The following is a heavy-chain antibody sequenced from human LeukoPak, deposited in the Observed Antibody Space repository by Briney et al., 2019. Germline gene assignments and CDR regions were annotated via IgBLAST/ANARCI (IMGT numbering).Heavy chain of an antibody. CDR3: ARGWEPYSSSLDY. D-gene: IGHD6-13*01. CDR1: GDSVSSNSAA. V-gene: IGHV6-1*01. CDR2: TYYRSKWYD. J-gene: IGHJ4*02. Sequence: SQTLSLTCAISGDSVSSNSAAWNWIRQSPSGGLEWLGRTYYRSKWYDDYAVSVRSRITINPDTSKNQFTLQLNSVTPEDTAVYYCARGWEPYSSSLDYWGQGTLVIVSS.